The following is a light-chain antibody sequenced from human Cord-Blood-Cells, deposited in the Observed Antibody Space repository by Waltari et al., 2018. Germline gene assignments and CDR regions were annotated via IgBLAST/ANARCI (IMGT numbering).Light chain of an antibody. CDR3: CSYAGSSTWV. Sequence: QSALTQPASVSGSPGQSITISCTGTSSDVGSYNLFSWYQQHPGKAPKLMIYEGSKRPSGVSNRFSGSKSGNTASLTISGLQAEYEADYYCCSYAGSSTWVFGGGTKLTVL. CDR1: SSDVGSYNL. CDR2: EGS. V-gene: IGLV2-23*01. J-gene: IGLJ3*02.